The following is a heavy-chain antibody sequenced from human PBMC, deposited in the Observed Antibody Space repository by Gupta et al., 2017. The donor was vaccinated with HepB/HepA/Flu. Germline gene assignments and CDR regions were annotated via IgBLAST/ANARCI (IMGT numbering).Heavy chain of an antibody. Sequence: EVQLVESGGGLVQPGGSLKLSCAASGFTFSGSAMHWVRQASGKGLEWVGRIRSKANSYATAYAASVKGRFTISRDDSKNTAYLQMNSLKTEDTAVYYCTSHRYYDSSGYRAYWGQGTLVTVSS. CDR1: GFTFSGSA. CDR2: IRSKANSYAT. J-gene: IGHJ4*02. CDR3: TSHRYYDSSGYRAY. D-gene: IGHD3-22*01. V-gene: IGHV3-73*02.